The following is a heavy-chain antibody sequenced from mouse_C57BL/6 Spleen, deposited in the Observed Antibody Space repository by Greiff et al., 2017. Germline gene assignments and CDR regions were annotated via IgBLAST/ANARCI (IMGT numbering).Heavy chain of an antibody. Sequence: VQLQQSGAELVKPGASVKLSCTASGFNIKDYYMHWVKQRTEQGLEWIGRIGPEDGETKYAPKFPGKATITADTSSNTAYLQLSSLTSEDTAVYYCARSGYYSNYGGAMDYWGQGTSVTVSS. D-gene: IGHD2-5*01. J-gene: IGHJ4*01. V-gene: IGHV14-2*01. CDR1: GFNIKDYY. CDR2: IGPEDGET. CDR3: ARSGYYSNYGGAMDY.